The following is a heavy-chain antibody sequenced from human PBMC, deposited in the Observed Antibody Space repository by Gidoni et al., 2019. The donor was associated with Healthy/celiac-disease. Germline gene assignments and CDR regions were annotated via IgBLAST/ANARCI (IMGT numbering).Heavy chain of an antibody. CDR1: GFPFSSYA. D-gene: IGHD5-12*01. CDR2: ISYDGSNK. CDR3: ARGGRYSGYAGVLV. J-gene: IGHJ4*02. V-gene: IGHV3-30-3*01. Sequence: QVQLVESGGGVVQPGRSLRLSCSAPGFPFSSYAMHWVRQAPGKGLEWVAVISYDGSNKYYADSVKGRFTISRDNSKNTLYLQMNSLRAEDTAVYYCARGGRYSGYAGVLVWGQGTLVTVSS.